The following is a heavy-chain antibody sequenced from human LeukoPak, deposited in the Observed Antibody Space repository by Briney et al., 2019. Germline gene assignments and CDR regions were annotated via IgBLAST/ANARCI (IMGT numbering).Heavy chain of an antibody. CDR1: GGSISSNSYY. Sequence: SETLSLTCSVSGGSISSNSYYWSWIRQPPGKGLEWIGEINHSGSTNYNPSLKSRVTISVDTFKNQFSLKLSSVTAADTAVYYCARMRYDFWSGSTPTKFDYWGQGTLVTVSS. D-gene: IGHD3-3*01. V-gene: IGHV4-39*07. CDR3: ARMRYDFWSGSTPTKFDY. J-gene: IGHJ4*02. CDR2: INHSGST.